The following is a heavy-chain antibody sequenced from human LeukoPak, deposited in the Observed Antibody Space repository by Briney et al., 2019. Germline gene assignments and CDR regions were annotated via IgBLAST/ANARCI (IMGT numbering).Heavy chain of an antibody. CDR2: FTDSGDTT. V-gene: IGHV3-23*01. Sequence: GGSLRLSCAASGFTFSSFAMSWVRQAPGKGLEWVSTFTDSGDTTYSADSVKGRFTISRDNSKNSLYLQMNSLRAEDTAVYYCAKESSGGWYFDYWGQGTLVTVSS. J-gene: IGHJ4*02. CDR1: GFTFSSFA. CDR3: AKESSGGWYFDY. D-gene: IGHD6-19*01.